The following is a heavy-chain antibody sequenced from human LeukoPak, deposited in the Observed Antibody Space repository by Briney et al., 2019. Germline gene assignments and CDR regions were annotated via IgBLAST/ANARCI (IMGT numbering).Heavy chain of an antibody. D-gene: IGHD1-26*01. CDR1: GGSISSSSYY. V-gene: IGHV4-39*07. J-gene: IGHJ4*02. CDR3: AREGIVGASPIGY. Sequence: PSETLSLTCTVSGGSISSSSYYWGWIRQPPGKGLEWIGSIYYSGSTYYNPSLKSRVTISVDTSKNQFSLKLSSVTAADTAVYYCAREGIVGASPIGYWGQGTLVTVSS. CDR2: IYYSGST.